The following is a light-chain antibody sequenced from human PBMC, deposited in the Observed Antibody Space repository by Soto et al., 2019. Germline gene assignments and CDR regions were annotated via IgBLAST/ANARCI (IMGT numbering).Light chain of an antibody. Sequence: EIVLTQSPGTLSLSPGERATLSCRASQSVFNNHIGWYQQKPGQAPRRLIFGASFRATGIPDRFSGSGSGTDFTLTISRLEPEDFAVYYCQQYSSSPSITFGQGTRLENK. CDR2: GAS. CDR3: QQYSSSPSIT. CDR1: QSVFNNH. V-gene: IGKV3-20*01. J-gene: IGKJ5*01.